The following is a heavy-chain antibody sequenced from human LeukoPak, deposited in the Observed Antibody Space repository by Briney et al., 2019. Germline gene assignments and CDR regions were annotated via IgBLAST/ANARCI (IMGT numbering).Heavy chain of an antibody. V-gene: IGHV1-69*05. CDR2: IIPIFGTA. CDR1: GGTFSSYA. CDR3: TRRGGGSGYYVENWFDP. D-gene: IGHD3-22*01. J-gene: IGHJ5*02. Sequence: SVKVSCKASGGTFSSYAISWVRQAPGQGLEWMGGIIPIFGTANYAQKFQGRVTITTDESTSTAYMELSSLRSEDTAVYYCTRRGGGSGYYVENWFDPWGQGTLVTVSS.